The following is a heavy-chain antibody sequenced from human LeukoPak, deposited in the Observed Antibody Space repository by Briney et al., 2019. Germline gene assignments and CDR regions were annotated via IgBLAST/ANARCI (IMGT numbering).Heavy chain of an antibody. CDR2: ISESGGDT. V-gene: IGHV3-23*01. D-gene: IGHD3-16*01. Sequence: GGSLRLSCAASAFAFSNYAMNWVRQAPGKGLEWVSSISESGGDTSYADSVKGRFTISRDNSKNTLYLQMNSLRAEDTAVYYCARGWASSRRKAFDIWGQGTMVSVSS. CDR3: ARGWASSRRKAFDI. CDR1: AFAFSNYA. J-gene: IGHJ3*02.